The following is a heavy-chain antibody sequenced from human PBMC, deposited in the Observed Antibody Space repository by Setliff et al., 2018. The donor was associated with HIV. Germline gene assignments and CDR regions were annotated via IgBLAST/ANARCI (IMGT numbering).Heavy chain of an antibody. D-gene: IGHD4-17*01. V-gene: IGHV1-69*10. J-gene: IGHJ4*02. CDR3: ARGMTTVRWVFDY. CDR1: GGTFSSYA. CDR2: IIPILGIA. Sequence: VASVKVSCKASGGTFSSYAISWVRQAPGQGLEWMGGIIPILGIANYAQKFQGRVTITADESTSTAYMELSSLRSEDTAVYYCARGMTTVRWVFDYWGQGTLVTVSS.